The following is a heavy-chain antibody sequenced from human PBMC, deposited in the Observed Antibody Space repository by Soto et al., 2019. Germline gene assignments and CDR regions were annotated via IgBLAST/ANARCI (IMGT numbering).Heavy chain of an antibody. V-gene: IGHV4-59*01. CDR1: GGSISSYY. D-gene: IGHD2-21*02. J-gene: IGHJ6*02. Sequence: SETLSLTCTVSGGSISSYYWSWIRQPPGKGLEWIGYIYYSGSTNYNPSLKSRVTISVDTSKNQFSLKLSSVTAADTAVYYCARDHRDAYYYYGMDVWGQGTTVTVSS. CDR3: ARDHRDAYYYYGMDV. CDR2: IYYSGST.